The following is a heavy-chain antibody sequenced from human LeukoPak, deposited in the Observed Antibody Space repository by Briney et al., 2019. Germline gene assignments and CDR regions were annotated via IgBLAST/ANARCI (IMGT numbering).Heavy chain of an antibody. V-gene: IGHV4-34*01. D-gene: IGHD2/OR15-2a*01. CDR2: INHSGST. J-gene: IGHJ4*02. Sequence: SETLSLTCAVFGGSFGGHYWSWIRQPPGKGLEWIGEINHSGSTNYNPSLKSRVTISVDTSKNQFSLKLSSVTAADTAVYYCARVSENYYFDYWGQGTLVTVSS. CDR1: GGSFGGHY. CDR3: ARVSENYYFDY.